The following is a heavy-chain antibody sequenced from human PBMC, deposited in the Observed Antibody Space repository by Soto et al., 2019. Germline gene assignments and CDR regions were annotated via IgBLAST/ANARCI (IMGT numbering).Heavy chain of an antibody. D-gene: IGHD6-19*01. J-gene: IGHJ3*02. V-gene: IGHV3-21*01. CDR1: GFTFSSYS. Sequence: GGSLRLSCAASGFTFSSYSMNWVRQAPGKGLEWVSSISSSSSYIYYADSVKGRFTISRDNAKNSLYLQMNSLRAEDTAVYYCARGPGEQWLVPGDAFDIWGQGTMVTVSS. CDR2: ISSSSSYI. CDR3: ARGPGEQWLVPGDAFDI.